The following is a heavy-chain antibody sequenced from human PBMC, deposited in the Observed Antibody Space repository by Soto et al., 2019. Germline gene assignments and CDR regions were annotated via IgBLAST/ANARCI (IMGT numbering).Heavy chain of an antibody. CDR2: INAGNGNT. CDR3: ARSIVVVTALDY. D-gene: IGHD2-21*02. Sequence: ASVKVSCKASGYTFSSYAMHWVRQAPGQRLEWMGWINAGNGNTKYSQKFQGRVTITRDTSASTAYMELSSLRSEDTAVYYCARSIVVVTALDYWGQGTLVTVSS. J-gene: IGHJ4*02. V-gene: IGHV1-3*01. CDR1: GYTFSSYA.